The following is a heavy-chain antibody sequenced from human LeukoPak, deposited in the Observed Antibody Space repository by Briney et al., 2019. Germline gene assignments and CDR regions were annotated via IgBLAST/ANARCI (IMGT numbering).Heavy chain of an antibody. CDR2: ISGSGGST. Sequence: GGSLRLSCAASGFTFSSYAMSWVRQAPGKGLEWVSAISGSGGSTYYADSVKGRFTISRDNSKNTLYLQMNSLRAEDTAVYYCARDRRWLVGFDYWGQGTLVTVSS. D-gene: IGHD6-19*01. J-gene: IGHJ4*02. CDR3: ARDRRWLVGFDY. CDR1: GFTFSSYA. V-gene: IGHV3-23*01.